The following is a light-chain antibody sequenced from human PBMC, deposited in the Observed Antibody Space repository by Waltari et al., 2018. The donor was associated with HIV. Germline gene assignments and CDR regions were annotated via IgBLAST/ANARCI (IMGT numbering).Light chain of an antibody. V-gene: IGLV1-40*01. J-gene: IGLJ2*01. Sequence: QSVLTPPPSVSGAPGQRVPISCTRRHSHIGADYDVPWYQQIPGTAPKLPISGNKNRPSGVPDRFSASKSGTSASLTITGLRAEDEADYYCQSYDITLSASVVFGGGTKLTVL. CDR2: GNK. CDR1: HSHIGADYD. CDR3: QSYDITLSASVV.